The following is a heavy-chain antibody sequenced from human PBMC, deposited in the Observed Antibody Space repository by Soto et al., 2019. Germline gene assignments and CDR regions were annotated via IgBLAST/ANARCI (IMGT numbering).Heavy chain of an antibody. CDR2: IIPTFGTA. J-gene: IGHJ3*02. D-gene: IGHD6-19*01. V-gene: IGHV1-69*06. CDR1: GGTFSSSA. Sequence: QVQLVQSGAEMREPGSSVKVSCKASGGTFSSSAINWLRQAPVQGPEWMGGIIPTFGTANYIEKFRGRVTITADTSTSTDYMEVSSLTSEDTAMYFCARSETAGHRGFDIWGQGTMVTVSS. CDR3: ARSETAGHRGFDI.